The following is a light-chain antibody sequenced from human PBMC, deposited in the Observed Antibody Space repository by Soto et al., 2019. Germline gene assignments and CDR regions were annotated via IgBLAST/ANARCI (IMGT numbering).Light chain of an antibody. J-gene: IGKJ1*01. CDR3: QQYGSSGT. Sequence: EIVFTQSPGTLSLSPGERATLSCRASQSVSSSALAWYQQKPGQAPRRLIYGASSRATGIPDRFSGSGSGTDFTLTISRLEPEDFAVYYCQQYGSSGTFGQGTKVDIK. CDR2: GAS. CDR1: QSVSSSA. V-gene: IGKV3-20*01.